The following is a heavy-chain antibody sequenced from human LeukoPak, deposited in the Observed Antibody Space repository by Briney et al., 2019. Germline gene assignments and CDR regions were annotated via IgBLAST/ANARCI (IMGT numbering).Heavy chain of an antibody. Sequence: SETLSLTCTVSGGSISSSSAYWGWIRQPPGKGLEWIGSIYYSKNTYNNPSLKSRVTISADTSKNQFSLTLGSVSATDTAVYYCVSPRGFSYGYFDYWGQGTLVTVSS. J-gene: IGHJ4*02. D-gene: IGHD5-18*01. CDR2: IYYSKNT. V-gene: IGHV4-39*01. CDR3: VSPRGFSYGYFDY. CDR1: GGSISSSSAY.